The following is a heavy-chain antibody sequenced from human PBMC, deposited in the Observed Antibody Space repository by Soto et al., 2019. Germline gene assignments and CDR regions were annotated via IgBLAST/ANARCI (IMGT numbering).Heavy chain of an antibody. CDR1: GFPFDAYV. D-gene: IGHD3-22*01. J-gene: IGHJ4*02. CDR3: AKGNYYDSSGYYYFDY. Sequence: GGSLRLSCAASGFPFDAYVMHWVRQGPGKGLEWVSLITWDGGSTYYADSVKGRFTISRDNSENSLYLQMNSLRPEDTALYYCAKGNYYDSSGYYYFDYWGQGTLVTVSS. V-gene: IGHV3-43*01. CDR2: ITWDGGST.